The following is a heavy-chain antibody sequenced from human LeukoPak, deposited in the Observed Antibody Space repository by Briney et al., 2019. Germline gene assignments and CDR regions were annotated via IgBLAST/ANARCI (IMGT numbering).Heavy chain of an antibody. CDR3: ARDEWVDYYGSGSYYNSFDY. J-gene: IGHJ4*02. D-gene: IGHD3-10*01. Sequence: GASVKVSCKASGYTFTSYGISWVRQAPGQGLEWMGWISACNGNTNYAQKLQGRVTMTTDTSTSTAYMELRSLRSDDTAVYYCARDEWVDYYGSGSYYNSFDYWGQGTLVTVSS. V-gene: IGHV1-18*01. CDR1: GYTFTSYG. CDR2: ISACNGNT.